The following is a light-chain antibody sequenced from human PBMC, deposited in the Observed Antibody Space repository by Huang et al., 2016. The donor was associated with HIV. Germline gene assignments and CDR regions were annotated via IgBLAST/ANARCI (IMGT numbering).Light chain of an antibody. CDR2: DAA. V-gene: IGKV3-11*01. Sequence: EVVLTQSPATLSLSPGERATLSCRASQSVTNYLAWYQQKPGQPPGLLIYDAANRSTGVPARFSGSGSGTDFTLTISSLEPEDFAVYYCQQRGNWPPVTFGGGTKVEIK. CDR3: QQRGNWPPVT. CDR1: QSVTNY. J-gene: IGKJ4*01.